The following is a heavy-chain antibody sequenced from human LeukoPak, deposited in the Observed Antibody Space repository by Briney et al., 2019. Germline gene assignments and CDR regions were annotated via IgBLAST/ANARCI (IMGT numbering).Heavy chain of an antibody. D-gene: IGHD5-12*01. V-gene: IGHV3-23*01. Sequence: GGSLRLSCTASGFIFSGYALHWVRQAPGKGLEWVSSIGGSGGSTYYADSVKGRFTISRDNSKNTLYLQMNSLRAEDTAVYYCAKGGYTWTYYFDYWGQGTLVTVSS. CDR3: AKGGYTWTYYFDY. CDR2: IGGSGGST. J-gene: IGHJ4*02. CDR1: GFIFSGYA.